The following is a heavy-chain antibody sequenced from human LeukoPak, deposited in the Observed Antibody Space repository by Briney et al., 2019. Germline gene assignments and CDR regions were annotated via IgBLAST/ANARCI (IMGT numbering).Heavy chain of an antibody. Sequence: GGSLRLSCAASGFTFISYEMNWVRQAPGKGLEWVSTSSGSGGAPYYADSVKGRFTISRDTSKNTLCLQMNSLRAEDTAVYYCAGESPAYYYNYWGQGTLVTVSS. CDR2: SSGSGGAP. D-gene: IGHD3-22*01. CDR1: GFTFISYE. V-gene: IGHV3-23*01. J-gene: IGHJ4*02. CDR3: AGESPAYYYNY.